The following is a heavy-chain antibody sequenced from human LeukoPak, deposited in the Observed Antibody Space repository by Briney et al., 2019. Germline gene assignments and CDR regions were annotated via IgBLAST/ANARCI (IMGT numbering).Heavy chain of an antibody. Sequence: GASVKVSCKASGYTFTGCYMHWVRQAPGQGLEWIGWINPNSGGTNYAQKFQGRVTMTRDTSISTACMELSRLRSDDTAVYYCARVISGYVLSFDIWGQGTMVTVSS. D-gene: IGHD5-12*01. J-gene: IGHJ3*02. CDR2: INPNSGGT. CDR1: GYTFTGCY. V-gene: IGHV1-2*02. CDR3: ARVISGYVLSFDI.